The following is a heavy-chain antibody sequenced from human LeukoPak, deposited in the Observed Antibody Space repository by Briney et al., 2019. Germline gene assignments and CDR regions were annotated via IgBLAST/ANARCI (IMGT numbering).Heavy chain of an antibody. D-gene: IGHD3-22*01. V-gene: IGHV5-51*01. CDR1: GYRFANYW. J-gene: IGHJ4*02. CDR3: ARLGGNYYDSSGYYPADY. CDR2: IYPGDSDT. Sequence: GESLKISCKGSGYRFANYWIGWVRQTPGKGLEWMGIIYPGDSDTRYSPSSQGHVTISADKSISTAFLQWSSLQASDTAMYYCARLGGNYYDSSGYYPADYWGQGTLVTVSS.